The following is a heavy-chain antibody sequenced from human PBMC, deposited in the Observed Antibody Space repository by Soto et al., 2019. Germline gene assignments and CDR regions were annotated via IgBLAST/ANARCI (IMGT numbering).Heavy chain of an antibody. CDR3: ASALRFLEWFDFDY. V-gene: IGHV4-39*01. D-gene: IGHD3-3*01. J-gene: IGHJ4*02. CDR2: IYYSGST. Sequence: SETRSLTCTVSRGSISSSSYYVLSIRQPPGNWLEWLGSIYYSGSTYYNPSLKSLVTISVDTSKNQFSLRLSSVTAADTAVYYCASALRFLEWFDFDYWGQGTLVTVSS. CDR1: RGSISSSSYY.